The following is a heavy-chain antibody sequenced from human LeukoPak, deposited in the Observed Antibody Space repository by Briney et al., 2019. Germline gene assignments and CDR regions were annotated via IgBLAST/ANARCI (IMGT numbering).Heavy chain of an antibody. V-gene: IGHV3-30*18. CDR3: AKDWEVSLDY. CDR2: ISYYGNND. J-gene: IGHJ4*02. Sequence: GGALTLSCVASGFTFSSYGMHWVRQAPGKGLEWVAVISYYGNNDYYADSVKGRLTISRDNSKNTLYLQMNSLRPEDTAVYYCAKDWEVSLDYWGQGTLVTVSS. CDR1: GFTFSSYG. D-gene: IGHD1-26*01.